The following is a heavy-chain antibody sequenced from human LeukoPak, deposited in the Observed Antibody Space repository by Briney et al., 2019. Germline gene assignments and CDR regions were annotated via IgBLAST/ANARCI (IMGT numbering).Heavy chain of an antibody. CDR2: MNPNSGNT. CDR1: GYTFTSYD. V-gene: IGHV1-8*03. D-gene: IGHD6-13*01. CDR3: ARAVHRERYSSSWYRPGNYWYYYMDV. Sequence: ASVKVSCKASGYTFTSYDINWVRQATGQGLEWMGWMNPNSGNTGYAQKFQGRVTITRNTSISTAYMELSSLRSEDTAVYYCARAVHRERYSSSWYRPGNYWYYYMDVWGKGTTVTVSS. J-gene: IGHJ6*03.